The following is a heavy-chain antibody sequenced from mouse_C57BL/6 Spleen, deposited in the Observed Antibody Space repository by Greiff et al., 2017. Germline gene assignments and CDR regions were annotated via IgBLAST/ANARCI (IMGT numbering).Heavy chain of an antibody. CDR1: GYTFTNYW. D-gene: IGHD2-3*01. J-gene: IGHJ4*01. Sequence: QVQLQQSGAELVRPGTSVKMSCKASGYTFTNYWIGWAKQRPGHGLEWIGDIYPGGGYTNYNEKFKGKATLTADKSSSTAYMQFSSLTSEDSAIYYCARRGGDGFPLPGAMDYGGQGTSVTVSS. V-gene: IGHV1-63*01. CDR2: IYPGGGYT. CDR3: ARRGGDGFPLPGAMDY.